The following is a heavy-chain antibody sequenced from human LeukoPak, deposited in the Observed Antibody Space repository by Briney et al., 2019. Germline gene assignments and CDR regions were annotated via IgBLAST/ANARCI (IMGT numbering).Heavy chain of an antibody. Sequence: ASVKVSCKASGYTFTSYDINWVRQATGQGLEWMGWMNPNSGNTGYAQKLQGRVTITRNTSISTAYMELSSLRSEDTAVYYCARVAGGRYCSSTSCYMRGWFDPWGQGTLVTVSS. V-gene: IGHV1-8*03. CDR1: GYTFTSYD. J-gene: IGHJ5*02. CDR3: ARVAGGRYCSSTSCYMRGWFDP. D-gene: IGHD2-2*02. CDR2: MNPNSGNT.